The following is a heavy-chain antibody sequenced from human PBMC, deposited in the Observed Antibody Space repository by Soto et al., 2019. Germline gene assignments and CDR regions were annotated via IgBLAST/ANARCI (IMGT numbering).Heavy chain of an antibody. J-gene: IGHJ5*02. Sequence: GASVKVSCKASGYTFTAIYMNWVRQAPGQGLEWMGWVNPNTGVTKYAQKFQGRVTMTRDTSINTAYMELSGLTSDDTAVYYCTTLRLDPWGQGTLVTVSS. CDR2: VNPNTGVT. V-gene: IGHV1-2*02. CDR1: GYTFTAIY. D-gene: IGHD3-9*01. CDR3: TTLRLDP.